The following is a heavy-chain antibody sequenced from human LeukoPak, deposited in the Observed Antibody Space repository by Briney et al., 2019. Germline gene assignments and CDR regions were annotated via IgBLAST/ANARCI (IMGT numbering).Heavy chain of an antibody. D-gene: IGHD5-12*01. Sequence: GGSLRLSCAASGFTFNNYSMNWVRQAPGEGLEWVSYISRSSSTIYYADSVKGRFTISRDNAKNSLYLQMNSLRAEDTAVYYCARVVGIVATIDYWGQGTLVTVSS. CDR3: ARVVGIVATIDY. CDR2: ISRSSSTI. CDR1: GFTFNNYS. J-gene: IGHJ4*02. V-gene: IGHV3-48*01.